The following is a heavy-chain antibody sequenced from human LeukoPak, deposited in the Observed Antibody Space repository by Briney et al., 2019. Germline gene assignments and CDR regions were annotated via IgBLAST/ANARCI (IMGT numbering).Heavy chain of an antibody. D-gene: IGHD6-13*01. J-gene: IGHJ5*02. CDR1: GGSISDYY. Sequence: SETLSLTCTVSGGSISDYYWNWTRQPPGKGLEWIAYIHSSGNTNYNPSLKSRVTISADTSKNQFSLKLSSVTAADTAVYYCARVYIAAPYNWFDPWGQGTLVTVSS. CDR2: IHSSGNT. CDR3: ARVYIAAPYNWFDP. V-gene: IGHV4-59*13.